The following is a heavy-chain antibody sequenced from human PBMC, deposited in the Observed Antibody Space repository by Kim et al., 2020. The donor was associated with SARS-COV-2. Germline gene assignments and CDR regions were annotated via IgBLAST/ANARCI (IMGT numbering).Heavy chain of an antibody. V-gene: IGHV3-7*01. J-gene: IGHJ4*02. Sequence: GGSLRLSCAASRFTFSRYWMSWVRQAPGKGLEWLSNIKQDGSEKYYMDSVKGRFTISRDNAKNSLYLQMNSLIAEDTAVYYCASQGVDWGGGNFDYWGQGTLVTVSS. CDR2: IKQDGSEK. D-gene: IGHD3-16*01. CDR3: ASQGVDWGGGNFDY. CDR1: RFTFSRYW.